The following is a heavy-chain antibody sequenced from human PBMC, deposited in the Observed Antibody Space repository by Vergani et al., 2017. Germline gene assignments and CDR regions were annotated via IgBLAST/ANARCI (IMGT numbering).Heavy chain of an antibody. Sequence: EVQLVESGGGLVQPGGSLRLSCAASGFTFSSYWMSWVRQAPGKGLEWVANIKQDGSEKYYVDSVKGRFTISRDNAKNSLYLQMNSLRAEDTAVYYCAKDPQQLVLGYFQHWGQGTLVTVSS. CDR1: GFTFSSYW. J-gene: IGHJ1*01. D-gene: IGHD6-13*01. V-gene: IGHV3-7*03. CDR2: IKQDGSEK. CDR3: AKDPQQLVLGYFQH.